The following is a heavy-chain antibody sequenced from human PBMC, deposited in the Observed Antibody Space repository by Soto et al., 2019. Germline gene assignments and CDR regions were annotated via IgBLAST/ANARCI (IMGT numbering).Heavy chain of an antibody. D-gene: IGHD6-13*01. Sequence: ASVKVSCKASGYTFTSYAMHWVRQAPGQRLEWMGWINAGNGNTKYSQKFQGRVTITRDTSASTAYMELSSLRSEDTAVYYCARDSATSSSSVSWFDPWGQGTLVTVSS. CDR2: INAGNGNT. CDR1: GYTFTSYA. CDR3: ARDSATSSSSVSWFDP. J-gene: IGHJ5*02. V-gene: IGHV1-3*01.